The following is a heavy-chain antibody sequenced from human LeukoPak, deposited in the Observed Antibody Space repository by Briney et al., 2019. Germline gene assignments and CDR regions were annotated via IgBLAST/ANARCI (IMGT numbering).Heavy chain of an antibody. D-gene: IGHD5-12*01. Sequence: GASVKVSCKASGYTFTSYDISWVRQATGQGLEWMGWMNPNSGNTGYAQKFQGRVTMTRNTSISTAYMELSSLRSEDTAVYYCARSRSRRGVATSLVYYYYYMDVWGKGTTVTVSS. CDR1: GYTFTSYD. CDR2: MNPNSGNT. J-gene: IGHJ6*03. V-gene: IGHV1-8*01. CDR3: ARSRSRRGVATSLVYYYYYMDV.